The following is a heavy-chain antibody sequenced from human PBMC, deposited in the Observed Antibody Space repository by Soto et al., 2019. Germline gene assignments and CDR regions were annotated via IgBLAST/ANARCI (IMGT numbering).Heavy chain of an antibody. J-gene: IGHJ6*03. CDR2: IYYSENT. Sequence: PSETLSLTCTVSGGSISSSSNHWGWIRQPPGKGLEWIGNIYYSENTYYNPSLKSRVTISVDTSKNQFSLRLSSVTAADTAVYYCARVPYYDFWSGYQNYYYYMDVWGKGTTVTVSS. V-gene: IGHV4-39*01. D-gene: IGHD3-3*01. CDR3: ARVPYYDFWSGYQNYYYYMDV. CDR1: GGSISSSSNH.